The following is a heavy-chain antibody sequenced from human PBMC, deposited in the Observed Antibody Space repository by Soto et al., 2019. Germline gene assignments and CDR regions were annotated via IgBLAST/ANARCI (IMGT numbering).Heavy chain of an antibody. V-gene: IGHV1-18*01. J-gene: IGHJ4*02. CDR3: ARDLPPSDY. Sequence: QVQLVQSGAEVKKPGASVKVSCKASGYTFTSYVISWVRQAPGQGLEWMGWISAYNGNTNYVQKLQGRVTMTTDTASSTAYVELRSLRSDDTAVYYCARDLPPSDYWGQGTLVTVSS. CDR1: GYTFTSYV. CDR2: ISAYNGNT.